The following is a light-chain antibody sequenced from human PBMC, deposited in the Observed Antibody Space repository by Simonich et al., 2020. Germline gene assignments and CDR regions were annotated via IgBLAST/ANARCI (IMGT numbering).Light chain of an antibody. CDR1: SGHSSYI. CDR3: ETWDSNTHWV. Sequence: QPVLHHSSSASASLGSSVKLTCTLSSGHSSYIIAWHQQQPGKDPRYLMKLEGSGSYNKGSGVPDRFSGSSSGADRYLTIANLQSEDEAEYYCETWDSNTHWVFGGGTKLTVL. J-gene: IGLJ3*02. CDR2: LEGSGSY. V-gene: IGLV4-60*03.